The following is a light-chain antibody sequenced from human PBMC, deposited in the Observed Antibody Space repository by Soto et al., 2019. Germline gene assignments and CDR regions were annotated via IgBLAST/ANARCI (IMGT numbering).Light chain of an antibody. Sequence: EIVMTQSPVTLSVSPGESATLSCRASERISNNLAWYQQKPGQAPRLLIYSASTRATGIPARFIGSGSVTEFTLTISSLQSEDFAVYYCQQYSNWLTWTFGQGTKVEIK. J-gene: IGKJ1*01. CDR2: SAS. V-gene: IGKV3D-15*01. CDR1: ERISNN. CDR3: QQYSNWLTWT.